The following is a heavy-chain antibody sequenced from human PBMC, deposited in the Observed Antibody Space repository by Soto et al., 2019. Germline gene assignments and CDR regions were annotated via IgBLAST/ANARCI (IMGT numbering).Heavy chain of an antibody. Sequence: QMQLVQSGPEVKKPGTSVKVSCKASGFTFTSSAVQWVRQARGQRLEWIGWIVVGSGNTNYAQKFQERVTITRDMSTSAAYMELSSLRSENTAVYYCAVLDDSSGYLFGDYWGQGTLVIVSS. CDR3: AVLDDSSGYLFGDY. J-gene: IGHJ4*02. CDR1: GFTFTSSA. D-gene: IGHD3-22*01. V-gene: IGHV1-58*01. CDR2: IVVGSGNT.